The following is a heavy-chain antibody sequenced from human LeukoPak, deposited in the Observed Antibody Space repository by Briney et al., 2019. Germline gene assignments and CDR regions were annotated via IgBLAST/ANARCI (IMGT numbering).Heavy chain of an antibody. CDR3: AGGYSYGPYYFDY. CDR1: GYTFTSYY. J-gene: IGHJ4*02. Sequence: ASVKVSCKASGYTFTSYYMHWVRQAPGQGLEWMGIINPSGGSTSYAQKFQGRVTMTRDTSISTAYMELSRLRSDDTAVYYCAGGYSYGPYYFDYWGQGTLVTVSS. V-gene: IGHV1-46*01. CDR2: INPSGGST. D-gene: IGHD5-18*01.